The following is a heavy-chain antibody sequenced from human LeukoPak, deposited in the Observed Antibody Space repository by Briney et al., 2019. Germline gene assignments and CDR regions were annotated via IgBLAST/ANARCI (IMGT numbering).Heavy chain of an antibody. Sequence: PGGSLRLSRAASGFTFSSYSMNWVRQAPGKGLEWVSSISSSSSYIYYADSVKGRFTISRDNAKNSLYLQMNSLRAEDTAVYYCARASAAGTNFDYWGQGTLVTVSS. CDR2: ISSSSSYI. CDR3: ARASAAGTNFDY. J-gene: IGHJ4*02. CDR1: GFTFSSYS. V-gene: IGHV3-21*01. D-gene: IGHD6-13*01.